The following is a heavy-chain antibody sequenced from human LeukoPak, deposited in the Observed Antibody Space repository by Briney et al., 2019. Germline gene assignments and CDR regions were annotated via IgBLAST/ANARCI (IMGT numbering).Heavy chain of an antibody. CDR1: GFTFNRNA. J-gene: IGHJ4*02. Sequence: GGSLRLSCAASGFTFNRNAISRVRQAPGKGLEWVSTIGGSGDKTFYADSVKGRFTISRDNSKNMLHLQISSLTGEDTALYYCVRRGDASSGWGDHDHWGQGALVTVSS. D-gene: IGHD6-19*01. V-gene: IGHV3-23*01. CDR2: IGGSGDKT. CDR3: VRRGDASSGWGDHDH.